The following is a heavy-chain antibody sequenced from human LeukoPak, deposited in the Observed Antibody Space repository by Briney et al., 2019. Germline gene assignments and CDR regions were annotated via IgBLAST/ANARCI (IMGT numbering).Heavy chain of an antibody. D-gene: IGHD5-12*01. V-gene: IGHV1-18*01. CDR3: ARDSGYDLRPTLDY. CDR1: GYNFPSYG. J-gene: IGHJ4*02. Sequence: GASVKVSCKASGYNFPSYGINWVRQAPGQGLEWMGWIRPHTGETNSAQRFQDRVTMTTDTSTTTAYMELRSLRFDDTAVYYCARDSGYDLRPTLDYWGQGTLVTVSS. CDR2: IRPHTGET.